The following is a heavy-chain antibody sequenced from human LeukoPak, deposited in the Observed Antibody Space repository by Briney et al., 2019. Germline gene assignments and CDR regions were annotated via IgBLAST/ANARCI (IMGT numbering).Heavy chain of an antibody. CDR2: MNPNTGKT. V-gene: IGHV1-8*01. D-gene: IGHD3-16*01. J-gene: IGHJ4*02. Sequence: ASVKVSCKASGYTISSYDISWVRQATGQGLEWMGWMNPNTGKTGYAQKFKGRVTITQNTSISTAYMELSSLRSEDTAVYYCARGKLARGTFDYWGQGTLVTVSS. CDR1: GYTISSYD. CDR3: ARGKLARGTFDY.